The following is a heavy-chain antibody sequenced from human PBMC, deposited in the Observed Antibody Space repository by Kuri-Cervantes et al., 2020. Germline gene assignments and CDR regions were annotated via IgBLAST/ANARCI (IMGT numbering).Heavy chain of an antibody. V-gene: IGHV3-7*01. CDR3: AREPGIAFDI. CDR2: IKQDGSEK. Sequence: GESLKISCAASGFTFSNYAMSWVRQAPGKGLEWVANIKQDGSEKYYVDSVKGRFTISRDNAKNSLYLQMNSLRAEDTAVYYCAREPGIAFDIWGQGTMVTVSS. J-gene: IGHJ3*02. CDR1: GFTFSNYA. D-gene: IGHD1-14*01.